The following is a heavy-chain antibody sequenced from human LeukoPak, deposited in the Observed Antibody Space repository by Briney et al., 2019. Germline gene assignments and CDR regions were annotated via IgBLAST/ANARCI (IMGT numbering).Heavy chain of an antibody. CDR2: IYYSGST. J-gene: IGHJ4*02. Sequence: SETLSLTCTVSGGSISSYYRSWIRQPPGKGLEWIGYIYYSGSTNYNPSLKSRVTISVDTSKNQFSLKLSSVTAADTAVYYCARGSSGEDYWGQGTLVTVSS. CDR1: GGSISSYY. D-gene: IGHD6-19*01. V-gene: IGHV4-59*01. CDR3: ARGSSGEDY.